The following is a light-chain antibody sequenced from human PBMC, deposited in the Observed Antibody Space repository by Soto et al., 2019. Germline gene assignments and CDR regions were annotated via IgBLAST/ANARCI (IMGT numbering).Light chain of an antibody. V-gene: IGKV1-5*01. CDR2: DAS. CDR3: QHYNSSRT. Sequence: DIQMTQSPSTLSASVGDRVTITSRASQSISSWLAWYQQKPGKAPKLLIYDASCLESGVPSRFSGRVSGTECTPSVSILLTDDFATYYCQHYNSSRTFGLGTKVEI. CDR1: QSISSW. J-gene: IGKJ1*01.